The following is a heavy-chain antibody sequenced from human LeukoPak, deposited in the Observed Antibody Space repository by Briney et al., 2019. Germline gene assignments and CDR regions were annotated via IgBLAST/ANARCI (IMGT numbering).Heavy chain of an antibody. CDR1: GFTFNNYW. V-gene: IGHV3-7*01. Sequence: GGSLRLSCAVSGFTFNNYWMCWVRQAPGKGLEWVANITPDGSDRYYVDSLKGRVTISRDNTKSSLYLQLNSLRAEDTAVYYCVPGGLAVSGIDYWGQGALVTVSS. CDR2: ITPDGSDR. CDR3: VPGGLAVSGIDY. J-gene: IGHJ4*02. D-gene: IGHD6-19*01.